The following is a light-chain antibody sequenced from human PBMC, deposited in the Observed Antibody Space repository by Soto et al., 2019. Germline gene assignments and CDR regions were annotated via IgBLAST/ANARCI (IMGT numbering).Light chain of an antibody. CDR3: CSYAGSTYV. J-gene: IGLJ1*01. V-gene: IGLV2-23*01. Sequence: QSALTHPASVSGSPGQSITISCTGSSSDVGSYNLVSWYQQHPGKAPKLMIYEDSKRPSGVSNRFSGSKSGNTASLTISGLQAEDEADYYCCSYAGSTYVFGTGTKVTVL. CDR1: SSDVGSYNL. CDR2: EDS.